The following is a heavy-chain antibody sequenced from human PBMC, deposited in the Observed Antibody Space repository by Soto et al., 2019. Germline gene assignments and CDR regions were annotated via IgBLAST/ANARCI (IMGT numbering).Heavy chain of an antibody. CDR2: IYYSGST. V-gene: IGHV4-59*01. CDR3: GRDLVQGVTNIYYYYYGMDV. J-gene: IGHJ6*02. CDR1: GGSISSYY. D-gene: IGHD3-10*01. Sequence: SETLSLTCAVSGGSISSYYWSWIRQPPGKGLEWIGYIYYSGSTNYNPSLKSRVTISVDTSKNQFSLKLSSVTAADTAVYYCGRDLVQGVTNIYYYYYGMDVWGQGTTVTVSS.